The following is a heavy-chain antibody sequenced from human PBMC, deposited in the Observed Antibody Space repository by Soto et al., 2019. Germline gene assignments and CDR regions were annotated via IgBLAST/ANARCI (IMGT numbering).Heavy chain of an antibody. CDR1: GGSFSGYY. D-gene: IGHD6-13*01. Sequence: SETLSLTCAVYGGSFSGYYWSWIRQPPGKGLEWIGEINHSGSTNYNPSSNSRVTITVDTTKNQFSLKLSPVTAAATAEYNCKAIRRTDSSSWYNWFDSWGQGTLVTVSS. CDR2: INHSGST. V-gene: IGHV4-34*03. J-gene: IGHJ5*01. CDR3: KAIRRTDSSSWYNWFDS.